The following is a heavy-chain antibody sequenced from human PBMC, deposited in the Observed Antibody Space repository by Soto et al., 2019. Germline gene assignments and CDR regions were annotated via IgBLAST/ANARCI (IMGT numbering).Heavy chain of an antibody. J-gene: IGHJ4*02. V-gene: IGHV1-69*13. D-gene: IGHD6-13*01. CDR2: IIPIFGTA. Sequence: VKVSCKASGGTFSSYAISWVRQAPGQGLEWMGGIIPIFGTANYAQKFQGRVTITADESTSTAYMELSSLRSEDTAVYYCARDGPDSSSWARLFDYWGQGTLVTVSS. CDR1: GGTFSSYA. CDR3: ARDGPDSSSWARLFDY.